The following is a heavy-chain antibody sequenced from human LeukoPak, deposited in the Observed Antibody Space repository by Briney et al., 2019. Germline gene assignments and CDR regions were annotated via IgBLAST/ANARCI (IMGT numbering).Heavy chain of an antibody. D-gene: IGHD3-22*01. CDR1: GGSISSSSYY. CDR2: IYYSGST. J-gene: IGHJ5*02. Sequence: SETLSLTCTVSGGSISSSSYYWGWIRQPPGKGLEWIGSIYYSGSTYYNPSLKSRVTMSVDTSKNQFSLKLSSVTAADTAVYYCARDDSSGYYPTWGQGTLVTVSS. CDR3: ARDDSSGYYPT. V-gene: IGHV4-39*07.